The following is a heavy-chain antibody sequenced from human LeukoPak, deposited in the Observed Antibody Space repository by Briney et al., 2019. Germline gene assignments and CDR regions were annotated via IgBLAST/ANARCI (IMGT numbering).Heavy chain of an antibody. CDR2: INHSGST. V-gene: IGHV4-30-2*01. D-gene: IGHD3-22*01. CDR1: GGSISSGGYS. CDR3: ARGGESGYVDY. Sequence: SQTLSLTCAVSGGSISSGGYSWSWIRQPPGKGLEWIGEINHSGSTNYNPSLKSRVTISVDTSKNQFSLKLSSVTAADTAVYYCARGGESGYVDYWGQGTLVTVSS. J-gene: IGHJ4*02.